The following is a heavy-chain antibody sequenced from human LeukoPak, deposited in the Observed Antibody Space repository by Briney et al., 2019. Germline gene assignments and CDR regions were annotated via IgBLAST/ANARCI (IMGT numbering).Heavy chain of an antibody. D-gene: IGHD1-26*01. Sequence: ASVKVSCKASGYTFTTYAIHWVRQAPGQRLEWMGWINAGNGNTKYSQKFQARVTMTRDTSISTAYMELISLRSEDTAVYYCARVWGAIDYWGQGTLVTVSS. V-gene: IGHV1-3*01. CDR2: INAGNGNT. CDR1: GYTFTTYA. J-gene: IGHJ4*02. CDR3: ARVWGAIDY.